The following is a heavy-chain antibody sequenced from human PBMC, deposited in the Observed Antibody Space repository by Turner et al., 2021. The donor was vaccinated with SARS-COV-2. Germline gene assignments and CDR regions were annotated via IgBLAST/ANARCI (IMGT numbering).Heavy chain of an antibody. Sequence: QVQLQESGPRLVKPLETLSLTCTVSGSSMNSNYWSWIRQPPGKRLEWIGYIYYRGSTNYNPSLKSRVNISVDTSKNQFSLNLTSVTAADTAIYYCARETVNNWVDPWGQGTLVTVSS. CDR2: IYYRGST. D-gene: IGHD2-21*02. CDR1: GSSMNSNY. CDR3: ARETVNNWVDP. J-gene: IGHJ5*02. V-gene: IGHV4-59*01.